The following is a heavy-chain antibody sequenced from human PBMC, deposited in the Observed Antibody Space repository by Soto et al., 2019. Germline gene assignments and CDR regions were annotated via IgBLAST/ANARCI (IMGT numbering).Heavy chain of an antibody. J-gene: IGHJ3*01. Sequence: GGSLRLSCAASGFTFSSYAMSWVRQAPGKGLEWISVISGSGGSTYYADSVKGRFTISRDNSKNMMYLQMNSLRAEDTAVYYCAKDRHYDILTGYYDDAFDFWGQGTMVTVSS. V-gene: IGHV3-23*01. CDR3: AKDRHYDILTGYYDDAFDF. CDR2: ISGSGGST. CDR1: GFTFSSYA. D-gene: IGHD3-9*01.